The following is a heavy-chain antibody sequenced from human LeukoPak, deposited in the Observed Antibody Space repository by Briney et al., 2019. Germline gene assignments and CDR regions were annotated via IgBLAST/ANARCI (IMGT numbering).Heavy chain of an antibody. D-gene: IGHD3-10*01. Sequence: PSETLSLTCTVSGGSISSYYWSWIRQPPGKGLEWIGYIYYSGSTNYSPSLKSRVSISVDTSKNQFSLKLSSVTAADTAVYYCARTSYGSGSYFDYWGQGTLVTVSS. CDR2: IYYSGST. CDR3: ARTSYGSGSYFDY. J-gene: IGHJ4*02. CDR1: GGSISSYY. V-gene: IGHV4-59*01.